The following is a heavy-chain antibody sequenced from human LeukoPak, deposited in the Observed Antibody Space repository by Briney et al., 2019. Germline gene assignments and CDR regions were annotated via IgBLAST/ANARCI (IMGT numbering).Heavy chain of an antibody. Sequence: SETLSLTCAVSGGSISSSNWWSWVRQPPGKGLEWIGEIYHSGSTNYNPSLKSRVTISVDKSKNQFSLKLSSVTAADTAVYYCARGVQEVRGVITTRAFDIWGQGTMVTVSS. D-gene: IGHD3-10*01. CDR1: GGSISSSNW. V-gene: IGHV4-4*02. J-gene: IGHJ3*02. CDR3: ARGVQEVRGVITTRAFDI. CDR2: IYHSGST.